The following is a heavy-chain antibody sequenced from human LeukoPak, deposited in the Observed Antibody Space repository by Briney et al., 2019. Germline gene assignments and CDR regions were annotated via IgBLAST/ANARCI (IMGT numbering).Heavy chain of an antibody. CDR2: ISDYNGNT. CDR1: GYTFNSYG. J-gene: IGHJ6*03. V-gene: IGHV1-18*01. Sequence: ASVKVSCKASGYTFNSYGISWVRQAPGQGLEWMGWISDYNGNTNYAQKFQDRVTMTTDTSTSTAYMELRSLRSDDTAVYYCARDRYGGYVGHYYMDLWGKGTTVTVSS. D-gene: IGHD5-12*01. CDR3: ARDRYGGYVGHYYMDL.